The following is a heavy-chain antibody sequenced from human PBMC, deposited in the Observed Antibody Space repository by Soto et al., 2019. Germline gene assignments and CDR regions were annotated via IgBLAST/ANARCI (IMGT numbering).Heavy chain of an antibody. J-gene: IGHJ5*02. V-gene: IGHV2-26*01. CDR1: GFSLSQARMG. CDR2: IFSNDEK. CDR3: ARASAAALWFWFDP. Sequence: SGPTLVNPTETLTLTCTVSGFSLSQARMGVSWIRQPPGKVLEWLAHIFSNDEKSYSTSLKSRLTISKDTSKSQEVLTMPNMNLVDTATYYCARASAAALWFWFDPWGHGTLVPVSS. D-gene: IGHD6-13*01.